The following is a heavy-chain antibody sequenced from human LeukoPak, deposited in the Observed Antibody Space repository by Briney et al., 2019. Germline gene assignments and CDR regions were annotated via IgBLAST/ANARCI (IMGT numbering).Heavy chain of an antibody. V-gene: IGHV4-39*01. CDR2: IYYTGRI. CDR3: ASVAPIGWHV. D-gene: IGHD5-24*01. J-gene: IGHJ6*02. CDR1: GVSVSSSSYY. Sequence: PSETMSLTCSVSGVSVSSSSYYWGWIRQPPGEGLEWIGNIYYTGRINYNPSLNSRVTISADTSKNQFSLNLRSVTAEDTAVYYCASVAPIGWHVWGQGTTVIVSS.